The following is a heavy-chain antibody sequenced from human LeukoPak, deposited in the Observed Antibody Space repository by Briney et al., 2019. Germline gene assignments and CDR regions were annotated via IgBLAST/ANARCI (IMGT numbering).Heavy chain of an antibody. Sequence: PGGSLRLSCAASGFTFDDYTMHWVRQAPGKGLEWVSLISWDGGSTYYADSVKGRFTISRDNSKNSLYLQMNSLRTEDTALYYCAKGPRVRLYSSYYCMDVWGKGTTVTVSS. J-gene: IGHJ6*03. CDR2: ISWDGGST. CDR3: AKGPRVRLYSSYYCMDV. D-gene: IGHD2-21*01. CDR1: GFTFDDYT. V-gene: IGHV3-43*01.